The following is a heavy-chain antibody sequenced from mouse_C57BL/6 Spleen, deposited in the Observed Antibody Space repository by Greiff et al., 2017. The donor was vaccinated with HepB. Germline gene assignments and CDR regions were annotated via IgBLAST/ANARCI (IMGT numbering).Heavy chain of an antibody. D-gene: IGHD2-4*01. Sequence: VQLQQPGAELVRPGSSVKLSCKASGYTFTSYWMHWVKQRPIQGLEWIGNIDPSDSETHYNQKFKDKATLTVDKSSSTAYMQLSSLTSEDSAVYYCARRDYDGDYYAMDYWGQGTSVTVSS. CDR3: ARRDYDGDYYAMDY. J-gene: IGHJ4*01. CDR2: IDPSDSET. CDR1: GYTFTSYW. V-gene: IGHV1-52*01.